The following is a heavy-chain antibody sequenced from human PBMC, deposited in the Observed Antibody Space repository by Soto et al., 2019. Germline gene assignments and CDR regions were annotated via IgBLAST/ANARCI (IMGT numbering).Heavy chain of an antibody. CDR2: INPSGGST. J-gene: IGHJ6*02. Sequence: ASVKVSCKASGYTFTSYYMHWVRQAPGQGLEWMGIINPSGGSTSYAQKFQGRVTMTRDTSTSTVYMELSRLRSDDTAVYYCARADGNIVVVPAAIQAYSGMDVWGQGTTVTVSS. D-gene: IGHD2-2*01. CDR3: ARADGNIVVVPAAIQAYSGMDV. CDR1: GYTFTSYY. V-gene: IGHV1-46*01.